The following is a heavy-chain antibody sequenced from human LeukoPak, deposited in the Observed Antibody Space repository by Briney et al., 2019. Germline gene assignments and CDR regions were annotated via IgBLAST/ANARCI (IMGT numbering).Heavy chain of an antibody. CDR3: AEGAWDCSSTSCYFNWFDP. D-gene: IGHD2-2*01. V-gene: IGHV3-23*01. CDR1: GFTFSSYA. Sequence: GGSLRLSCAASGFTFSSYAMSWVRQAPGKGLEWVSAISGSGGSTYYADSVKGRFTISRDNSKNTLYLQMDSLRAEDTAVYYCAEGAWDCSSTSCYFNWFDPWGQGTLVTVSS. J-gene: IGHJ5*02. CDR2: ISGSGGST.